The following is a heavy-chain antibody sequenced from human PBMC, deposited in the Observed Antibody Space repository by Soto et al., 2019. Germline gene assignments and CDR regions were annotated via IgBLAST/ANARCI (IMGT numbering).Heavy chain of an antibody. CDR1: GYSFTSYL. V-gene: IGHV5-51*01. Sequence: GESLKISCKGSGYSFTSYLIGWVRQMPGKGLEWMGIIYPGDSDTRYSPSFQGQVTISADKSISTAYLQWSSLKASDTAMYYCARRRRMAAAPSNYYYYGMDVWGHGTTVTFSS. CDR3: ARRRRMAAAPSNYYYYGMDV. CDR2: IYPGDSDT. J-gene: IGHJ6*02. D-gene: IGHD2-15*01.